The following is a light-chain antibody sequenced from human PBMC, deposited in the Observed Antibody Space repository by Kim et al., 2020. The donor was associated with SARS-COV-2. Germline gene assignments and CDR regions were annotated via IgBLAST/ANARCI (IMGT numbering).Light chain of an antibody. CDR3: QQYSSDWT. CDR1: QSISTW. CDR2: RAS. Sequence: LSASVGDRVTITCRASQSISTWLAWYQQKAGNAPKLLIYRASSLETGVTSNFSASGSGTEFTLTISSLQPDDFATYYCQQYSSDWTFGQGTKVDIK. V-gene: IGKV1-5*03. J-gene: IGKJ1*01.